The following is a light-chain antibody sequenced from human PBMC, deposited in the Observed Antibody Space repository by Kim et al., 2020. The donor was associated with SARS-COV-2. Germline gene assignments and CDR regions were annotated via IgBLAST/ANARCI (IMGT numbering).Light chain of an antibody. Sequence: EIVMSQSPATLSVSPGERATISCRASQSVSSNLAWYQQKPGQAPRHLIYGASTRATGIPARFSGSGSGTEFTLTISSLQSEDFAVYYCQQYNNWPPWTFGQGTQVEIK. J-gene: IGKJ1*01. V-gene: IGKV3-15*01. CDR2: GAS. CDR3: QQYNNWPPWT. CDR1: QSVSSN.